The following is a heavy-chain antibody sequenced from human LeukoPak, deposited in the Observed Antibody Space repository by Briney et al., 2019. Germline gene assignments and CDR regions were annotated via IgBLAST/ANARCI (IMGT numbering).Heavy chain of an antibody. V-gene: IGHV3-21*01. CDR3: ARSTGGDWYTFDI. D-gene: IGHD2-21*02. Sequence: GGSLRLSCAASGFTVSSNYMSWVRQAPGKGLEWVSSISSSYIYYADSVKGRFTISRDNAKNSLYLQMNSLRAEDTAVYYCARSTGGDWYTFDIWGQGTMVTVSS. CDR2: ISSSYI. CDR1: GFTVSSNY. J-gene: IGHJ3*02.